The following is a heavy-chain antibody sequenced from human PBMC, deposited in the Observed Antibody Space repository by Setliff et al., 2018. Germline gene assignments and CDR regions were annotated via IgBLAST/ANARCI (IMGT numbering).Heavy chain of an antibody. Sequence: ASVKVSCKTSGYTFISYGISWVRQAPGQGLEWMGWINNYNGNTDYAQNIQGRVTMTTDTSTSTAYMELRSLRSDDTAVYYCARDGASWLNWFDPWGQGTLVTVSS. V-gene: IGHV1-18*01. CDR2: INNYNGNT. CDR3: ARDGASWLNWFDP. J-gene: IGHJ5*02. D-gene: IGHD2-2*01. CDR1: GYTFISYG.